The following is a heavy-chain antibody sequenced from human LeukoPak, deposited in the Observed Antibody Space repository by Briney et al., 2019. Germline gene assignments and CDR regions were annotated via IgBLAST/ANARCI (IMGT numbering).Heavy chain of an antibody. CDR3: ARGGHTDYSGAGSFEF. J-gene: IGHJ4*02. D-gene: IGHD3-10*01. CDR1: GYTFNNYY. V-gene: IGHV1-2*02. CDR2: IKPNSGDT. Sequence: ASVKVSCKASGYTFNNYYVYWVRQAPGQGLEWIAWIKPNSGDTNYAQNFLGRVTVTRDTSIATAYMELSGVNTDDTAVYFCARGGHTDYSGAGSFEFWGQGSRVTVSS.